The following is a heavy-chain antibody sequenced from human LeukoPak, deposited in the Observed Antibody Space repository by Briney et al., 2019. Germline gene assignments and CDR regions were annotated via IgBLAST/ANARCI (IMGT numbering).Heavy chain of an antibody. CDR1: GFTFYDYA. J-gene: IGHJ4*02. CDR3: AKSPYDSSGYYGEHFDY. CDR2: ISWNSGSI. V-gene: IGHV3-9*01. Sequence: GRSLRLSCAASGFTFYDYAMHWVRQAPGKGLEGVSGISWNSGSIGYADSVKGRFTISRDNAKNSLYLQMNSLRAEDTALYYRAKSPYDSSGYYGEHFDYWGQGTLVTVSS. D-gene: IGHD3-22*01.